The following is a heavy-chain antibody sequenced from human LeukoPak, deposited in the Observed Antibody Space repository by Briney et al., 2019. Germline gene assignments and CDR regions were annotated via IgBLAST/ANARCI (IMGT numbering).Heavy chain of an antibody. CDR1: GYSINSGFY. Sequence: SETLSLTCTVSGYSINSGFYWGWIRQPPGKGLEWIGNIYHSGNTYYNPSLKSRVTISLDTSKNQFSLNLSSVTAADTAVYYCASRKLGNDYWGQGTLVTVSS. J-gene: IGHJ4*02. CDR2: IYHSGNT. CDR3: ASRKLGNDY. V-gene: IGHV4-38-2*02. D-gene: IGHD7-27*01.